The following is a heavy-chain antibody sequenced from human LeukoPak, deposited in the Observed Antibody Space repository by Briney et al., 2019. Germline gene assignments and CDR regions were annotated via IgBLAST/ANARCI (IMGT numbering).Heavy chain of an antibody. CDR2: IYYSGST. J-gene: IGHJ5*02. V-gene: IGHV4-39*07. D-gene: IGHD6-19*01. CDR3: AREAVRDPFDP. CDR1: GGSISSSSYY. Sequence: SETLSLTCTVSGGSISSSSYYWGWVRQPPGKGLEWIGSIYYSGSTYYNPSLKSRVTISVDTSKNQFSLKLSSVTAADTAVYYCAREAVRDPFDPWGQGTLVTVSS.